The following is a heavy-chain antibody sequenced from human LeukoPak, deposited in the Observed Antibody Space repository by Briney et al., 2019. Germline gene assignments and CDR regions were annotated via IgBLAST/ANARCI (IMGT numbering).Heavy chain of an antibody. CDR2: INSDGSST. CDR1: GFTFSSYW. V-gene: IGHV3-74*01. J-gene: IGHJ4*02. Sequence: GGSLRLSCATSGFTFSSYWMHWVRQAPGKRLVWVSRINSDGSSTSYADSVKGRFTISRDNAKSTLYLQMNSLRAEDTAVYYCARDLASIWYSSGGSDYWGQGTLVTVSS. D-gene: IGHD6-19*01. CDR3: ARDLASIWYSSGGSDY.